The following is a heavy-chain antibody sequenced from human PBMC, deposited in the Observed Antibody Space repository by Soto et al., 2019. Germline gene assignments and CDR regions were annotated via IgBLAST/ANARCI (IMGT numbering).Heavy chain of an antibody. Sequence: GGSLRLSFAASGFTFSNAWMSWVRQAPGKGLEWVGRIKSKTDGGTTDYAAPVKGRFTISRDDSKNTLYLQMNSLKTEDTAVYYCTIFGVVIFSYYFDYWGQGTLVTVSS. J-gene: IGHJ4*02. D-gene: IGHD3-3*01. V-gene: IGHV3-15*01. CDR3: TIFGVVIFSYYFDY. CDR1: GFTFSNAW. CDR2: IKSKTDGGTT.